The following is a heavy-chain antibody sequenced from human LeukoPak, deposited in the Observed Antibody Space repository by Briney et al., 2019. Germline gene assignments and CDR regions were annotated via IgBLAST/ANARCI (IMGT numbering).Heavy chain of an antibody. Sequence: SGPTLVKPTQTLTLTCTFSGFSLSTSGVGVGWIRQPPEKALEWLALIYWDDDKRYSPSLKSRLTITKDTSKNQVVLTMTNMDPVDTATYYCAHSRIQLWGVAEYFQHWGQGTLVTVSS. D-gene: IGHD5-18*01. CDR3: AHSRIQLWGVAEYFQH. J-gene: IGHJ1*01. CDR2: IYWDDDK. V-gene: IGHV2-5*02. CDR1: GFSLSTSGVG.